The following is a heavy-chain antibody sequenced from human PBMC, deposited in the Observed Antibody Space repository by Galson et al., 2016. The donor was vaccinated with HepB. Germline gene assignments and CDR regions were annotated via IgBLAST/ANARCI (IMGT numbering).Heavy chain of an antibody. J-gene: IGHJ6*03. CDR2: ISSSSSYI. CDR1: GFTFRSYS. V-gene: IGHV3-21*01. D-gene: IGHD6-13*01. CDR3: ATLPAYSSRWSFYYFYYMDV. Sequence: SLRLSCAASGFTFRSYSMNWVRQAPGKGLEWVSSISSSSSYIYYADSVKGRFTISRDNVKNSLYLQMNSLRAEDTAVYYCATLPAYSSRWSFYYFYYMDVWGKGTTVTVSS.